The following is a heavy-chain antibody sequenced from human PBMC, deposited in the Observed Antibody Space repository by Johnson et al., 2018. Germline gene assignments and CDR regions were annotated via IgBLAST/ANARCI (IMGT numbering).Heavy chain of an antibody. J-gene: IGHJ6*03. D-gene: IGHD2-15*01. CDR2: ISYDGSNK. CDR1: GFIFSSYA. CDR3: AREGSRASRYYYYYMDV. Sequence: QVQLVESGGGVVQPGRSLGLSCAASGFIFSSYAMHWVRQAPGKGLEWVAVISYDGSNKYYADSVKGRFTISRDNSKNTLYLHMNSLRAEDTAVYYCAREGSRASRYYYYYMDVWGKGTTVTVSS. V-gene: IGHV3-30-3*01.